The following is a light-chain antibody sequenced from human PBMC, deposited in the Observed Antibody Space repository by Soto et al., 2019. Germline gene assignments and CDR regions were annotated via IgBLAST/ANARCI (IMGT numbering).Light chain of an antibody. V-gene: IGKV1-9*01. J-gene: IGKJ2*01. CDR2: AAS. CDR3: QQLNSYPRT. Sequence: DILLTQSPSFLSASVGDRVTITCRASQGISSYLAWYQQKPGKAPKLLIYAASTLQSGVPSRFSGSGSGTEFTLTISSLQPEDFAIYYCQQLNSYPRTFGQGTKLEIK. CDR1: QGISSY.